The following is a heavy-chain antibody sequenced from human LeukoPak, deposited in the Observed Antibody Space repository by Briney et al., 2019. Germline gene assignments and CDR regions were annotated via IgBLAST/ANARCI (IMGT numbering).Heavy chain of an antibody. J-gene: IGHJ6*02. Sequence: GGSLRLSCAASGFTFSSYGMHWVRQAPGKGLEWVAVIWHDGSNKYYAASVKGRFTISRDNSKNTLYLQMNSLRAEDTAVYYCARERVTGTSYYYYYGVDVWGQGTPVTVSS. CDR3: ARERVTGTSYYYYYGVDV. D-gene: IGHD6-19*01. CDR2: IWHDGSNK. CDR1: GFTFSSYG. V-gene: IGHV3-33*01.